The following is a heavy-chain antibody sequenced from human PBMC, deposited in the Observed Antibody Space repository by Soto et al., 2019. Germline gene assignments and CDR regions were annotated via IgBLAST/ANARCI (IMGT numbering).Heavy chain of an antibody. CDR1: GYIFIHCF. CDR3: ARSLGVTTSLFDY. CDR2: INPSSGTT. Sequence: QVQLVQSGAEMKQPGASVKLACQASGYIFIHCFMHWVRQAPGQGLEWMGGINPSSGTTTYAQKFQGRVTVTRDTSTSTVYMQLSSLGSGDTAMYYCARSLGVTTSLFDYWGKGSLVTVSA. V-gene: IGHV1-46*01. D-gene: IGHD1-26*01. J-gene: IGHJ4*02.